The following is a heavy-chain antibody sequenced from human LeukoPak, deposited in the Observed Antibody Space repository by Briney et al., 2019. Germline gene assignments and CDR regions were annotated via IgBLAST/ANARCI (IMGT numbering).Heavy chain of an antibody. CDR3: ARVGMVRGVTTPHFDY. CDR1: GYTFTSYA. CDR2: INAGNGNT. V-gene: IGHV1-3*01. J-gene: IGHJ4*02. Sequence: ASVKVSCKASGYTFTSYAMHWVRQAPGQRLEWMGWINAGNGNTKYSQKFQGRVTITRDTSASTAYMELSSLRSEDTAVYYCARVGMVRGVTTPHFDYWGQGTLVTVSS. D-gene: IGHD3-10*01.